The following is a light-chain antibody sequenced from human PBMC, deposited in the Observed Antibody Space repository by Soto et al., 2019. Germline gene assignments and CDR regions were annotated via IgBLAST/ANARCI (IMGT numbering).Light chain of an antibody. CDR1: QSVSNNY. J-gene: IGKJ5*01. V-gene: IGKV3D-20*02. CDR2: GAS. Sequence: IVLTQSPGTLSLSPGERATLSCRASQSVSNNYLAWYQQKPGLAPRLLISGASSRATGIPARFSGSGSGTDFTLTISSLEPEDFAVYYCQQRSNWPVTFGQGTRLEIK. CDR3: QQRSNWPVT.